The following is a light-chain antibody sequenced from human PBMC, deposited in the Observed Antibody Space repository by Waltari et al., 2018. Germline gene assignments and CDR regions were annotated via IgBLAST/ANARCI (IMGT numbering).Light chain of an antibody. Sequence: QSALTQPASVSGSPGQSITISCTGSSSDVGTYKFVSWYQQHPGKAPKLMIYEINQRPAGISNRFSGSKFGNTAVLTISGLQTEDEADYYCCSYVTGDTWVFGGGTWVAVL. J-gene: IGLJ3*02. V-gene: IGLV2-23*02. CDR3: CSYVTGDTWV. CDR1: SSDVGTYKF. CDR2: EIN.